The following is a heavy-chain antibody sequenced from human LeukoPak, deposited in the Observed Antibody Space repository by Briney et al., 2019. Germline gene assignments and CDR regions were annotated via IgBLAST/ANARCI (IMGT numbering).Heavy chain of an antibody. Sequence: ASVKVSCKASGYTFTGYYMHWVRQAPGQGLEWMGWINPNSGGTNYAQKFQGRVTMTRDTSISTAYMELSRLRSDDTAVYYCASARYYYDSSGYYYSGLDAFDIWGQGTMVTVSS. V-gene: IGHV1-2*02. CDR1: GYTFTGYY. D-gene: IGHD3-22*01. CDR2: INPNSGGT. CDR3: ASARYYYDSSGYYYSGLDAFDI. J-gene: IGHJ3*02.